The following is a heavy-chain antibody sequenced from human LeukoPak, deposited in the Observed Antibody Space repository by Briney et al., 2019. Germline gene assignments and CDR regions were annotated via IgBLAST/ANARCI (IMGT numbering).Heavy chain of an antibody. CDR1: GYTFTNYG. D-gene: IGHD2-15*01. J-gene: IGHJ4*02. CDR2: ISAYNGNT. CDR3: ARDGYVGCSGGSCYGHY. V-gene: IGHV1-18*01. Sequence: ASVKVSCKASGYTFTNYGISWVRQAPGQGLEWMGWISAYNGNTNYAQKLQGRVTMTTDTSTSTAYMELRSLRSDDTAVYYCARDGYVGCSGGSCYGHYWGQGTLVTVSS.